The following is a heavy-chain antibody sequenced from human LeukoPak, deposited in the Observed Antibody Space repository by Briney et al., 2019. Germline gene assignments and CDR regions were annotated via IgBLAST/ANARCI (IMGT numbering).Heavy chain of an antibody. D-gene: IGHD5-18*01. CDR2: ISGSGGST. Sequence: PGGSLRLSCAASGFTFSSYAMSWVRQAPGKGLEWVSAISGSGGSTYYADSVKGQFTISRDNSKNTLYLQMNSLRAEDTAVYYCAKGGYSYGYAFDYWGQGTLVTVSS. CDR1: GFTFSSYA. CDR3: AKGGYSYGYAFDY. V-gene: IGHV3-23*01. J-gene: IGHJ4*02.